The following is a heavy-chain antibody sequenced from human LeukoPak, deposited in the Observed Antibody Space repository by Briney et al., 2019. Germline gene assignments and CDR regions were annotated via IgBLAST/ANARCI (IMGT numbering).Heavy chain of an antibody. CDR1: GYTFTGYY. J-gene: IGHJ3*02. V-gene: IGHV1-2*02. CDR2: TNPNSGGT. Sequence: ASVKVSCKASGYTFTGYYMHWVRQAPGQGLEWMGWTNPNSGGTNYAQKFQGRVTMTRDTSISTAYMELSRLRSDDTAVYYCARVRGVAAARGAFDIWGQGTMVTVSS. D-gene: IGHD6-13*01. CDR3: ARVRGVAAARGAFDI.